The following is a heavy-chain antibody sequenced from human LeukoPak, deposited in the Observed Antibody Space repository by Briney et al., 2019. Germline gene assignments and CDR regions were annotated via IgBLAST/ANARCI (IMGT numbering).Heavy chain of an antibody. CDR2: VYTSGST. D-gene: IGHD1-7*01. V-gene: IGHV4-4*07. Sequence: SETLSLTCSVSGGSISGYYWTWIRQPAGKGLEWIGRVYTSGSTHYNPSLKTRPTMSVDTSKNQFSLKLSSVTAADTAVYYCARLITGTTTAFDIWGQGTLVTVSS. CDR1: GGSISGYY. J-gene: IGHJ4*02. CDR3: ARLITGTTTAFDI.